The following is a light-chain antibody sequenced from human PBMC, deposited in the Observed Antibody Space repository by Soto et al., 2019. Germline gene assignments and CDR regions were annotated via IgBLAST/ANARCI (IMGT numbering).Light chain of an antibody. CDR1: QSISSW. J-gene: IGKJ1*01. CDR2: KAS. Sequence: DIQMTQSPSTLSASVGDRVTITCRASQSISSWLAWYQQKPGKAPKLLIYKASTLKSGVSSRFSGSGSGTDFTLTINSLQPEDFATYYCQQSYSTTWTFGQGTKVDI. V-gene: IGKV1-5*03. CDR3: QQSYSTTWT.